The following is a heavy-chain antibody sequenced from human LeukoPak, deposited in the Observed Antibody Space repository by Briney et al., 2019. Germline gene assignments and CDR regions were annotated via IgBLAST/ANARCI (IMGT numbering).Heavy chain of an antibody. CDR1: RFSLSNDW. CDR2: IKADGSEK. D-gene: IGHD5-12*01. Sequence: GGSLRLSCAASRFSLSNDWMTWDRQAPGKGLEWVATIKADGSEKYYVGSVKGRFTVSRENAKNSLFLQMNSLRAEDTSVYYCARVGLRGISYHMDVWGNGTTVTVSS. CDR3: ARVGLRGISYHMDV. V-gene: IGHV3-7*01. J-gene: IGHJ6*03.